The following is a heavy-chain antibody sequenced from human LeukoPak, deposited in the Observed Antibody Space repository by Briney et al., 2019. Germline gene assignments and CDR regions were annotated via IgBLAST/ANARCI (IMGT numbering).Heavy chain of an antibody. CDR2: ITGSGGGT. V-gene: IGHV3-23*01. J-gene: IGHJ3*01. CDR3: ARDPNGDYIGAFDF. Sequence: PGGSLRLSCEASGFTFSSYAIIWVRQAPGKGLEWFSAITGSGGGTQYADSVKGRFTIARDNSKNTLYLQMNSLRAEDTAVYYCARDPNGDYIGAFDFRGQGTMVTVSS. D-gene: IGHD4-17*01. CDR1: GFTFSSYA.